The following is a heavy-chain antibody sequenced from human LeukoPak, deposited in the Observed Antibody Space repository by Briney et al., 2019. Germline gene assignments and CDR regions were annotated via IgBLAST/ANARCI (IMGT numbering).Heavy chain of an antibody. V-gene: IGHV3-11*06. D-gene: IGHD2-15*01. Sequence: GGSLRLSCAASGFAFSDYYMSWIRQAPGKGLEWVSYISSSSSYTNYADSVKGRFTISRDNAKNSLYLQMNSLRAEDTAVYYCARFTGIVVVVAATGWFDPWGQGTLVTVSS. CDR3: ARFTGIVVVVAATGWFDP. J-gene: IGHJ5*02. CDR2: ISSSSSYT. CDR1: GFAFSDYY.